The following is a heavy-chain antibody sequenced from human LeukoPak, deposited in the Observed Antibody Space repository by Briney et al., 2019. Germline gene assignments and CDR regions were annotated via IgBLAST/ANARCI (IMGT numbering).Heavy chain of an antibody. V-gene: IGHV3-21*01. J-gene: IGHJ4*02. CDR3: ARGAYNSGGTLEI. CDR1: GFTFSSYS. D-gene: IGHD3-22*01. Sequence: GGSLRLSCAASGFTFSSYSMNWVRQAPGKGLEWVSYISTSGNYIYYSDSVKGRFTISRDNANNSLYLQMHSLRADDTAVYYCARGAYNSGGTLEIWGQGTLVTVSS. CDR2: ISTSGNYI.